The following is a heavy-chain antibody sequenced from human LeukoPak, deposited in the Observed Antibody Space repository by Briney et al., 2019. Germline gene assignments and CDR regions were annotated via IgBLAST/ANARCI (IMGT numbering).Heavy chain of an antibody. D-gene: IGHD3-22*01. CDR3: AKAYYDSSGSPFDY. CDR2: ISGSGGST. J-gene: IGHJ4*02. V-gene: IGHV3-23*01. Sequence: GGSLRLSCAASGFTFSSYAMSWVRQAPGKGLELVSAISGSGGSTYYADSVKGRFTISRDNSKNTLYLQMNSLRAEDTAVYYCAKAYYDSSGSPFDYWGQGTLVTVSS. CDR1: GFTFSSYA.